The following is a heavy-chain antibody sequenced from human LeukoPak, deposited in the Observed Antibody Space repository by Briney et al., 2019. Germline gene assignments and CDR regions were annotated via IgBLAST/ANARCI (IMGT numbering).Heavy chain of an antibody. CDR3: ARGSTVTNVYDWFDP. D-gene: IGHD4-17*01. CDR1: GYTFTSYY. Sequence: ASVKVSCKASGYTFTSYYMHWVRQTPGQGLEWMGIINPSGGSTSYAQKFQGRVTMTRDTSTSTVYMELSSLRSEDTAVYYCARGSTVTNVYDWFDPWGQGTLVTVSS. V-gene: IGHV1-46*01. CDR2: INPSGGST. J-gene: IGHJ5*02.